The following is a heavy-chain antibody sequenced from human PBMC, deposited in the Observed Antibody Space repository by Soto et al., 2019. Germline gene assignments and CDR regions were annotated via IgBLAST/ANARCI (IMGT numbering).Heavy chain of an antibody. J-gene: IGHJ3*02. CDR1: GFTFSDYA. CDR2: IRGSGGSA. Sequence: GGSLRLSCAASGFTFSDYAMSWVRQAPGKGLEWVSAIRGSGGSAYYADSVRGRFTISRDNSKNTLFLQMNSLRAEDTAVYHCAKNTVLQGWGVTAFDIWGQGTMVTVSS. D-gene: IGHD3-16*01. V-gene: IGHV3-23*01. CDR3: AKNTVLQGWGVTAFDI.